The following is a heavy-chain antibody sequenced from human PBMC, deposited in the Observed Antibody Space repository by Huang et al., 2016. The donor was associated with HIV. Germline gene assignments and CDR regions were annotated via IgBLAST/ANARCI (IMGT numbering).Heavy chain of an antibody. D-gene: IGHD2-8*01. Sequence: LVESGGGLVRPGGSLRLSCAGSTVTFSAYWMTCVRQSPGQVMEWVDSIRQDGSEKQYVDSVEGRFNISRDNGKKLLFLEMRSLGVDDTAVYFCATKADAMDVWGQGTTVIVSS. CDR2: IRQDGSEK. J-gene: IGHJ6*02. V-gene: IGHV3-7*01. CDR1: TVTFSAYW. CDR3: ATKADAMDV.